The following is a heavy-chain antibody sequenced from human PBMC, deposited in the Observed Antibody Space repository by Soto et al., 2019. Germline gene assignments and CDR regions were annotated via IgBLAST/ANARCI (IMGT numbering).Heavy chain of an antibody. D-gene: IGHD3-9*01. CDR3: APSDILTGFDACDI. V-gene: IGHV3-72*01. Sequence: EVQLVESGGGLVQPGGSLSLSGAASGFTVIDHYMDWVHQAPGKGLAWVGRTRNKATSYTTEYAASVKGRFTLSRDDSKSSPYRQMNSLNTEDTAVYYCAPSDILTGFDACDIWRKSTMVTFPS. J-gene: IGHJ3*02. CDR2: TRNKATSYTT. CDR1: GFTVIDHY.